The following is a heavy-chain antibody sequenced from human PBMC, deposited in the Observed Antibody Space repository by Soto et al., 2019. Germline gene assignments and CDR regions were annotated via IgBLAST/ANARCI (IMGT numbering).Heavy chain of an antibody. Sequence: ASVKVSCKASGYSFTKYHMHWVRQAPGQGLEWMGWINPGSGVTNQAQKFQCRVTMTRDTSITTTYMELNSLTSDDTAVYYCARVAGHKNARFDTWGQGALVTVSS. J-gene: IGHJ4*02. CDR1: GYSFTKYH. CDR3: ARVAGHKNARFDT. CDR2: INPGSGVT. D-gene: IGHD1-1*01. V-gene: IGHV1-2*02.